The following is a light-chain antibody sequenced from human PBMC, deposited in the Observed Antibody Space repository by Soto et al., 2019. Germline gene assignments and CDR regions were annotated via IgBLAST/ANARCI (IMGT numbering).Light chain of an antibody. J-gene: IGKJ2*01. CDR3: QQYGGSPRGYT. V-gene: IGKV3-20*01. CDR2: GAS. Sequence: EIVLTQSPGTLSLSPGERATLSCRASQSISSTYLAWYQQKPGKAPRLLIYGASRRVTGIPDRFSGGGSGTYFTLTVSRLEPEDFAVYFCQQYGGSPRGYTFGQGTKLEIK. CDR1: QSISSTY.